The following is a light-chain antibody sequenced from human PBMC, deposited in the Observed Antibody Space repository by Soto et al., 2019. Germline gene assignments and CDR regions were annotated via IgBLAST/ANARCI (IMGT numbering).Light chain of an antibody. Sequence: EIVMTQSPATLSVSPWERATRSCRASQSVSSNLAWYQQKPGQAPRLLIYGASSRATGIPVRFSGSGSGTEFTLTISSLQSEDFAVYYCQQYNNWPLTFGQGTRLEI. CDR3: QQYNNWPLT. CDR1: QSVSSN. J-gene: IGKJ5*01. CDR2: GAS. V-gene: IGKV3-15*01.